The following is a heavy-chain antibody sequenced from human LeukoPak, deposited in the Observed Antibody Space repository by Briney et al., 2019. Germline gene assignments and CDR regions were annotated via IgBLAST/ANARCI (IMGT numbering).Heavy chain of an antibody. Sequence: PSETLSLTCTVSGGSVSSGSYYWSWIRQPPGKGLEWIGYIYYSGSTNYNPSLKSRVTISVDTSKNQFSLKLSSVTAADTAVYYCARDNYGDYDYWGQGTPVTVSS. J-gene: IGHJ4*02. CDR3: ARDNYGDYDY. CDR1: GGSVSSGSYY. V-gene: IGHV4-61*01. D-gene: IGHD4-17*01. CDR2: IYYSGST.